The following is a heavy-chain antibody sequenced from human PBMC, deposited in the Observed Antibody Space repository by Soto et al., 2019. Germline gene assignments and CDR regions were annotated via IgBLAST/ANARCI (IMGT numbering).Heavy chain of an antibody. D-gene: IGHD6-13*01. CDR1: GASFTGHY. V-gene: IGHV4-34*01. J-gene: IGHJ4*02. CDR3: GGAEAGPNKY. Sequence: QVQLQQWGAGLLKPSATLSLTCTVHGASFTGHYWSWVRQSPGKGLEWIGEMNHLGSSNYNPSLKSRVTLSVDTSKKQFSLNLRSVTAVDTAGYFCGGAEAGPNKYWGQGTLVTVSS. CDR2: MNHLGSS.